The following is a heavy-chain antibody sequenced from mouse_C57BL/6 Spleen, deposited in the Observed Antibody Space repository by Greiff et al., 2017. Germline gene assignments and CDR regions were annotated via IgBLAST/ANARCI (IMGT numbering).Heavy chain of an antibody. V-gene: IGHV1-64*01. CDR3: AREDYYGSSYPFAY. J-gene: IGHJ3*01. D-gene: IGHD1-1*01. Sequence: QVQLKESGAELVKPGASVKLSCKASGYTFTSYWMHWVKQRPGQGLEWIGMIHPNSGSTNYNEKFKSKATLTVDKSSSTAYMQLSSLTSEDSAVYYCAREDYYGSSYPFAYWGQGTLVTVSA. CDR2: IHPNSGST. CDR1: GYTFTSYW.